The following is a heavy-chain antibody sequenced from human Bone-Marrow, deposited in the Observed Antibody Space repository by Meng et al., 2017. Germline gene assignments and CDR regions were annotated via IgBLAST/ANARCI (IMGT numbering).Heavy chain of an antibody. CDR2: ISWNSGSI. Sequence: SLKISCAASGFTFDDYAMHWVRQAPGKGLEWVPGISWNSGSIGYADSVKGRFTISRDNAKNSLYLQMNSLRAEDTALYYCAKTRQAAAAEGVLDAFDIWGQGTMVTVSS. CDR1: GFTFDDYA. J-gene: IGHJ3*02. D-gene: IGHD6-13*01. CDR3: AKTRQAAAAEGVLDAFDI. V-gene: IGHV3-9*01.